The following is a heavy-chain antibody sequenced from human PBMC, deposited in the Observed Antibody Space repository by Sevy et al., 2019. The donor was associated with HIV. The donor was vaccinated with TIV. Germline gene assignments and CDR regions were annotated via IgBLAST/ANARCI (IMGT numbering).Heavy chain of an antibody. Sequence: ASVKVSCKASGYTFTNYAISWVRQAPGQGLEWMGWISGFNGDTKNAEKFQGRFTMTTDTSTKTAYMDLRSLRSDDTAVYYRVRGTTFYDFWTGGDYWGQGTLVTVSS. CDR1: GYTFTNYA. CDR2: ISGFNGDT. D-gene: IGHD3-3*01. J-gene: IGHJ4*02. V-gene: IGHV1-18*01. CDR3: VRGTTFYDFWTGGDY.